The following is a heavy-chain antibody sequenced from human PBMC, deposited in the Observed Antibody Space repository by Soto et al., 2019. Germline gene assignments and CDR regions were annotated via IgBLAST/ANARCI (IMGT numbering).Heavy chain of an antibody. CDR3: ARLFDTSGWYDY. CDR2: IYPGDSDT. Sequence: GESLKISCKGSGYSFTSYWIGWGRQMPGKGLERMGIIYPGDSDTRYSPSFQGQVTISADKSITTTYLQWSSLKASDTAIYYCARLFDTSGWYDYWGQGTLVTVSS. D-gene: IGHD6-19*01. J-gene: IGHJ4*02. CDR1: GYSFTSYW. V-gene: IGHV5-51*01.